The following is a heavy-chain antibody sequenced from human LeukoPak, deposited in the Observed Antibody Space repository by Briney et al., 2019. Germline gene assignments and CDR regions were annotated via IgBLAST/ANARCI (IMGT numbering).Heavy chain of an antibody. CDR2: ISSSGYYI. J-gene: IGHJ4*02. V-gene: IGHV3-21*01. CDR1: GFTFSSYS. D-gene: IGHD3-10*01. Sequence: GGSLRLSCAASGFTFSSYSMNWVRQAPGKGLEWVSSISSSGYYIYYADSLKGRFTISRDNAKNSLYLQMNSLGAEDTAVYYCATLGVRGAPYYFDYWGQGTLVTVSS. CDR3: ATLGVRGAPYYFDY.